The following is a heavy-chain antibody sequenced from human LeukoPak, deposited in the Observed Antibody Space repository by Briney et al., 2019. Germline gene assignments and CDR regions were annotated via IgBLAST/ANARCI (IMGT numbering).Heavy chain of an antibody. Sequence: GASVKVSCKAFGYTFTSYNINWVREATGPGIEWMGWINPNSGNTGYAQKFQGRVTMTRNTSISTAYMELSSLRSEDTAVYYCATQTGGYSGYTQIDYWGQGTLVTVSS. CDR2: INPNSGNT. CDR3: ATQTGGYSGYTQIDY. D-gene: IGHD5-12*01. V-gene: IGHV1-8*02. CDR1: GYTFTSYN. J-gene: IGHJ4*02.